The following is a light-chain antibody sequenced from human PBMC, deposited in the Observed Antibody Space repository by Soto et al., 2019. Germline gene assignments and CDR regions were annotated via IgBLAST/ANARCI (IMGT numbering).Light chain of an antibody. CDR3: SSCTSSNTLYV. CDR2: EVS. V-gene: IGLV2-14*01. J-gene: IGLJ1*01. Sequence: QSALTQPASVSGSPGQSITISCTGTSSDVGSCSYVSWYQQHPGKAPKLIIYEVSYRTSGLSNRFSGSKSGNTASLTISGLQADDEADYYCSSCTSSNTLYVFGSGTKVTVL. CDR1: SSDVGSCSY.